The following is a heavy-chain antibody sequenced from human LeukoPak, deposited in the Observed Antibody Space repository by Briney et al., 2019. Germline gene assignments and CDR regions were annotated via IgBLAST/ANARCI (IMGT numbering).Heavy chain of an antibody. CDR1: GYAFTSYY. Sequence: ASVKVSCTASGYAFTSYYMHRVRQAPGHGLEGTGVINASLISASYAQKLHARVTMTRDTYTSTVYMELSRLRSEDTAVYYCAREGVSEYDGSGSFGLCFDPWGEGTLVTASP. V-gene: IGHV1-46*01. D-gene: IGHD3-10*01. CDR2: INASLISA. CDR3: AREGVSEYDGSGSFGLCFDP. J-gene: IGHJ5*02.